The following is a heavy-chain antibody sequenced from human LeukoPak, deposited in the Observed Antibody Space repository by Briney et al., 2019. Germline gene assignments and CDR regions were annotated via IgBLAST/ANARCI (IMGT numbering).Heavy chain of an antibody. Sequence: ASVKVSCKASGYTFTSYGISWVRQAPGQGLEWMGWISAYNGNTNYAQKLQGRVTMTTDTSTSTAYMELRSLRSDDTAVDYCARDRILVVPAAIRGGGGYYYGMDVWGQGTTVTVSS. V-gene: IGHV1-18*01. CDR1: GYTFTSYG. D-gene: IGHD2-2*02. J-gene: IGHJ6*02. CDR3: ARDRILVVPAAIRGGGGYYYGMDV. CDR2: ISAYNGNT.